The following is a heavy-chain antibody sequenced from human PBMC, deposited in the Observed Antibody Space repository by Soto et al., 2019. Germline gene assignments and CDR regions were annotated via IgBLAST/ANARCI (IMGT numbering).Heavy chain of an antibody. CDR1: GFTFSSYA. Sequence: GGSLRLSCAASGFTFSSYAMSWVRQAPGKGLEWVSAISGSGGSTYYADSVKGRFTISRDNSKNTLYLQMNSLRAEDTAVYYCAKCTVTTSCYYYGMDVWGQGTTVTVSS. CDR2: ISGSGGST. V-gene: IGHV3-23*01. CDR3: AKCTVTTSCYYYGMDV. J-gene: IGHJ6*02. D-gene: IGHD4-17*01.